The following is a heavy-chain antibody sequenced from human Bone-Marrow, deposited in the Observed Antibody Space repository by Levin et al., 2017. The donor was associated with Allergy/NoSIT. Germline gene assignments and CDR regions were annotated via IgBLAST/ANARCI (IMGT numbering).Heavy chain of an antibody. CDR1: GFTFSSSG. Sequence: SCSASGFTFSSSGIHWVRQAPGKALEWVAVMSYDGSNHFVADSVKGRFTVSRDTSNNTLYLQMNSLRPEDTAVYYCAMIVVVIPTWGQGTLVTVSS. CDR3: AMIVVVIPT. J-gene: IGHJ4*02. V-gene: IGHV3-30*03. D-gene: IGHD3-22*01. CDR2: MSYDGSNH.